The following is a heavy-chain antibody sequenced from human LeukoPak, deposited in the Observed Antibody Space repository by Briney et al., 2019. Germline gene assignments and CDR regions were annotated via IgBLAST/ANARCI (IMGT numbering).Heavy chain of an antibody. CDR3: AKEAQYYYDSSAYYDY. V-gene: IGHV3-30*04. CDR2: ISYDGSNK. J-gene: IGHJ4*02. D-gene: IGHD3-22*01. CDR1: GFTFSSYA. Sequence: GRSLRLSCAASGFTFSSYAMHWVRQAPGKGLEWVAVISYDGSNKKYGDSVKGRFTISRDNSKNTLYLQMNSLRTADTAVYFCAKEAQYYYDSSAYYDYWGQGTLVTVSS.